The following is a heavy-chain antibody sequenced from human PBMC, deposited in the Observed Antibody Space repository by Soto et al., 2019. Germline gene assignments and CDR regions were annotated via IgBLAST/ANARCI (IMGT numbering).Heavy chain of an antibody. D-gene: IGHD6-6*01. CDR3: AGGLSARRTPLHYYYGMDV. V-gene: IGHV3-23*01. CDR2: ISGSGGST. Sequence: PWGSLRLSCAASGFTFISYAIIFFRHSPFKWLEWVSAISGSGGSTYYADSVKGRFTISRDNSKNTLYLQMNSLRAEDTAVYYCAGGLSARRTPLHYYYGMDVWGQGTTVTVSS. J-gene: IGHJ6*02. CDR1: GFTFISYA.